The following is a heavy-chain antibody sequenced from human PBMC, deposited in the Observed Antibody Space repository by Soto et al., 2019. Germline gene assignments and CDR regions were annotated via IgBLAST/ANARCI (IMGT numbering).Heavy chain of an antibody. D-gene: IGHD6-6*01. CDR2: IKEDGSEK. Sequence: PGGSLRLSCVVSGLTFSNYWMSCVRQPPGKGLEWVANIKEDGSEKYYVDSVKGRFAVSRDNAKNSLYLQMNSLRAEDTAVYYCAKYEYSSSSKDYWGQGTLVTVYS. CDR3: AKYEYSSSSKDY. J-gene: IGHJ4*02. V-gene: IGHV3-7*01. CDR1: GLTFSNYW.